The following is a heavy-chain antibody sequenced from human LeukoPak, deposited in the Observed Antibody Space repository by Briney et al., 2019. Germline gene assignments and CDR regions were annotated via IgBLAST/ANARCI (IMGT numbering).Heavy chain of an antibody. Sequence: GESLKISCKGSGYSFTSYWIGWVRPMPGKGLEWMGSLYPGDSDTRYSPSFQGQVTISADKSISTAYLQWSSLKASDTAMYYCARHATSISYEHYWGQGTLVTVSS. CDR1: GYSFTSYW. D-gene: IGHD6-13*01. CDR2: LYPGDSDT. V-gene: IGHV5-51*01. J-gene: IGHJ4*02. CDR3: ARHATSISYEHY.